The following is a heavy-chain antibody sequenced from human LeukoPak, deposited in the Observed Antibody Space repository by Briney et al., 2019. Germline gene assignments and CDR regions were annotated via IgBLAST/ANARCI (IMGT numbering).Heavy chain of an antibody. CDR1: GFTFSRYS. CDR3: AREDIVVVPAAMTEEDYYYYGMDV. V-gene: IGHV3-21*01. D-gene: IGHD2-2*01. CDR2: ISSSSSDI. J-gene: IGHJ6*02. Sequence: PGGSLRLSCAASGFTFSRYSMNWVRQAPGKGLEWVSSISSSSSDIYYADSVKGRFTISRDNAKNSLYLQMNSLRAEDTAVYYCAREDIVVVPAAMTEEDYYYYGMDVWGQGTTITVSS.